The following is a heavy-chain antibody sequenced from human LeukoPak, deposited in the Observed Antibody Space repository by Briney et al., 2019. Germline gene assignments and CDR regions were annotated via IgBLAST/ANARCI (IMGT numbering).Heavy chain of an antibody. CDR2: LNPDSGVT. J-gene: IGHJ4*02. CDR1: GYTFIGFY. CDR3: VRRHIVTGFDF. V-gene: IGHV1-2*02. D-gene: IGHD2-21*01. Sequence: ASVKVSCKTSGYTFIGFYMHWIRQAPGQGLEWMGWLNPDSGVTDYAPKFQGRVSMTRDTSISTGYTELSSLRSDDTAVYYCVRRHIVTGFDFWGQGTRVTVFS.